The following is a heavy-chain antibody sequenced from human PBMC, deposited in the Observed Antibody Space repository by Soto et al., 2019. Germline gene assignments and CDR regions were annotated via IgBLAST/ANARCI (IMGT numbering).Heavy chain of an antibody. J-gene: IGHJ4*02. CDR2: ISYDGRNK. CDR1: GFTFSSYA. V-gene: IGHV3-30*04. Sequence: GGSLRLSCAVSGFTFSSYAMHWVRQAPGKGLEWVAVISYDGRNKYYADSVKGRFTISRDNSKNTLYLQMNSLRAEDTTVYYCAREIERLLGYWGQGTLVTVSS. D-gene: IGHD3-3*01. CDR3: AREIERLLGY.